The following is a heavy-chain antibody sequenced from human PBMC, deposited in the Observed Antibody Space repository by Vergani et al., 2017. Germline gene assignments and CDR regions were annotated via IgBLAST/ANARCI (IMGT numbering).Heavy chain of an antibody. CDR1: GFTFSDYY. CDR3: ARSRRDGYGFDY. D-gene: IGHD5-24*01. CDR2: ISSSSSYT. Sequence: QVQLVESGGGLVKPGGSLRLSCAASGFTFSDYYMSWIRQAPGKGLEWVSYISSSSSYTNYADSVKGRFTIARDNAKHSLYLQMNSLRAEDTSVYYCARSRRDGYGFDYWGQGTLVTVSS. J-gene: IGHJ4*02. V-gene: IGHV3-11*05.